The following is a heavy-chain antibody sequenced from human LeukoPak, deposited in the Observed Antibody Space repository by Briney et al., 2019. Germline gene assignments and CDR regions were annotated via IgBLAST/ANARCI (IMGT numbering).Heavy chain of an antibody. V-gene: IGHV1-69*01. CDR1: GDTFSTYS. Sequence: ASVTVSCRASGDTFSTYSISWVRQAPGEGLEWMGGIVPMFGAANYAQKFQGRVTITADESTSTTYMELGSLRSEDTAFYYCGTLGNADGAYWGQGTLVTVSS. CDR2: IVPMFGAA. J-gene: IGHJ4*02. CDR3: GTLGNADGAY. D-gene: IGHD4/OR15-4a*01.